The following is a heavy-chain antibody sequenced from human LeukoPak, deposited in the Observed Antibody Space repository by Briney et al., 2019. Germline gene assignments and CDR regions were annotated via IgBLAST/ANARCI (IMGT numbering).Heavy chain of an antibody. Sequence: GASVKVSCKASGYTFTSYDISWVRQAPGQGLEWMGWISAYNGNTNYAQKLQGRVTMTTDTSTSTAYMELRSLRSDDTAVYYCARAGPMVAKYYFDYWGQGTLVTVSS. CDR3: ARAGPMVAKYYFDY. CDR2: ISAYNGNT. J-gene: IGHJ4*02. D-gene: IGHD1-1*01. V-gene: IGHV1-18*01. CDR1: GYTFTSYD.